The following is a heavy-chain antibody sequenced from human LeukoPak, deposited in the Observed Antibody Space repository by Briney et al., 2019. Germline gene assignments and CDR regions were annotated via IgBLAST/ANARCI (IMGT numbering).Heavy chain of an antibody. V-gene: IGHV3-11*05. CDR2: ISSSSSYT. Sequence: GGSLRLSCAGSGFTFDDYGMSWIRQAPGKGLEWVSYISSSSSYTNYADSVKGRFTISRDNAKNSLYLQMNSLRAEDTAVYYCARARAVRGVIMFDYWGQGTLVTVSS. CDR1: GFTFDDYG. CDR3: ARARAVRGVIMFDY. D-gene: IGHD3-10*01. J-gene: IGHJ4*02.